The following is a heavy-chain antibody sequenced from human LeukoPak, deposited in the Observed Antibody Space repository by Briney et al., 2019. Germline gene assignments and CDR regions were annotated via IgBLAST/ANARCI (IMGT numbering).Heavy chain of an antibody. CDR3: ARAPGIAARKVYYYYYMDV. J-gene: IGHJ6*03. Sequence: SVKVSCKASGGTFSSYAISWVRQAPGQGLEWMGGIIPLFGTANYAQKFQGRVTITADESTSTAYMELSSLRSEDTAVYYCARAPGIAARKVYYYYYMDVWGKGTTVTVSS. CDR2: IIPLFGTA. D-gene: IGHD6-6*01. CDR1: GGTFSSYA. V-gene: IGHV1-69*13.